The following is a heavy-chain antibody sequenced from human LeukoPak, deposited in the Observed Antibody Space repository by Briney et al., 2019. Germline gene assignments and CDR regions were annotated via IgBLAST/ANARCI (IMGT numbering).Heavy chain of an antibody. CDR1: GFTVSSNH. D-gene: IGHD2-15*01. J-gene: IGHJ3*02. CDR2: IHTDGST. V-gene: IGHV3-53*01. Sequence: QPGGSLRLSCAASGFTVSSNHMNWVRQAPGKGLEWVSVIHTDGSTYYADSVKGRFTISRDSSKNTLFLQMNSLRAEDTAVYYCAKPEGEVVTPYDAFDIWGQGTMVTVSS. CDR3: AKPEGEVVTPYDAFDI.